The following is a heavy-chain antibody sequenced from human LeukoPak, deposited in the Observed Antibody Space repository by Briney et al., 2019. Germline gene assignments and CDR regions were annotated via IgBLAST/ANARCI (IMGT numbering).Heavy chain of an antibody. J-gene: IGHJ3*02. D-gene: IGHD3-22*01. Sequence: PGGSLRLSCIASGFTFGDDAWSWFRQAPGKGLEWVANIKQDGSEKYYVDSVKGRFTISRDNSKNTLYLQMNSLRAEDTAVYYCAKDLHSSGYYTDAFDIWGQGTMVTVSS. CDR3: AKDLHSSGYYTDAFDI. V-gene: IGHV3-7*03. CDR1: GFTFGDDA. CDR2: IKQDGSEK.